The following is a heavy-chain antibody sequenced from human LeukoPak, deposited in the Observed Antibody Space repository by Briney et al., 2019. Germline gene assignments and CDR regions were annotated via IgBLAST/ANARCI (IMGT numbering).Heavy chain of an antibody. V-gene: IGHV1-69*13. CDR1: GYTFSSYA. J-gene: IGHJ4*02. Sequence: GASVKVSCKASGYTFSSYAISWVRQAPGQGLEWMGGIIPIFGTANYAQRFQGRVTITADESTSTAYMELSSLRSEDTAVYYCARGMDIVVVVAAMGYWGQGTLVTVSS. D-gene: IGHD2-15*01. CDR2: IIPIFGTA. CDR3: ARGMDIVVVVAAMGY.